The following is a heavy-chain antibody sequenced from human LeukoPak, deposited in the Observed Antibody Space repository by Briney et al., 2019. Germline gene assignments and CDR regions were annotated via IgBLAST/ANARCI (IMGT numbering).Heavy chain of an antibody. D-gene: IGHD3-16*01. Sequence: GGSLRLSCAASGFTFSNYWMCWVRQAPGKGLEWVANIKQDGSEKYYVDSMKGRFTISRDNAKNSLFLQMDSLRAEDTAVYYCARQTWGYFDYWGQGTLVSVSS. J-gene: IGHJ4*02. V-gene: IGHV3-7*01. CDR3: ARQTWGYFDY. CDR2: IKQDGSEK. CDR1: GFTFSNYW.